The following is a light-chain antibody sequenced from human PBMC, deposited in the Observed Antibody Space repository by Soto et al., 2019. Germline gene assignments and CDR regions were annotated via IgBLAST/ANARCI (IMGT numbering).Light chain of an antibody. CDR2: GAS. CDR1: QSVSSSS. CDR3: QEYGSSPRT. Sequence: EIVLTQSPGTLSLSPGERATLSCRASQSVSSSSLTWYQQKPGQAPRLLIYGASSRATGIPDRFSGSGSGTDFTLTISRLEPEDCAVYYCQEYGSSPRTFGQGTKVYIK. J-gene: IGKJ1*01. V-gene: IGKV3-20*01.